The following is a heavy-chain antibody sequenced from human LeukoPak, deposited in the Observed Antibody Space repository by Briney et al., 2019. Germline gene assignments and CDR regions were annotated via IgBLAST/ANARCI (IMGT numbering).Heavy chain of an antibody. D-gene: IGHD1-26*01. V-gene: IGHV3-30*02. J-gene: IGHJ4*02. CDR3: VRWSGTYPLYYLDY. CDR2: TRHDGGDK. CDR1: GYTFSSHG. Sequence: GGSLRLSCATSGYTFSSHGLHWVRQAPGKGLECVASTRHDGGDKYYSESVKGRFTISKDNTKNRLFLYMNSLRPEDTAVYYCVRWSGTYPLYYLDYWGQGTLVTVSS.